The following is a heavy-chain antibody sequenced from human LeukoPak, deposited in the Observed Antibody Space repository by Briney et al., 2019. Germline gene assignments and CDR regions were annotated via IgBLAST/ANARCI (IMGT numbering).Heavy chain of an antibody. CDR3: ARDDYGSGSWNDY. Sequence: GGSLRLSCAASGFTFDDYGMSWVRQAPGKGLEWVSGIIWSGGSTGYADSVKGRFTISRDNAKNSLYLQMNSLRAEDTDLYYCARDDYGSGSWNDYWGQGTLVTVSS. D-gene: IGHD3-10*01. V-gene: IGHV3-20*04. CDR1: GFTFDDYG. CDR2: IIWSGGST. J-gene: IGHJ4*02.